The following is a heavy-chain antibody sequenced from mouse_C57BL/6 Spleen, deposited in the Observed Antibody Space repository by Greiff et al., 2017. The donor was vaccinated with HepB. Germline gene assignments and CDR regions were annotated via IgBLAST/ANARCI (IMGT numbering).Heavy chain of an antibody. CDR1: GYTFTSYW. Sequence: VQLQQPGAELVMPGASVKLSCKASGYTFTSYWMHWAKQRPGQGLEWIGEIDPSDSYTNYNQKFKGKSTLTVDKSSSTAYMQLSSLTSEDSAVYYCASPTAHVWGTGTTVTVSS. J-gene: IGHJ1*03. CDR2: IDPSDSYT. CDR3: ASPTAHV. D-gene: IGHD1-2*01. V-gene: IGHV1-69*01.